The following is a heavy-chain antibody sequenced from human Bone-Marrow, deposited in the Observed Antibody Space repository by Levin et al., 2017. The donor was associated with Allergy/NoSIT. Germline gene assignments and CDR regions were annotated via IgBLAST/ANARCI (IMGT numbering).Heavy chain of an antibody. D-gene: IGHD5-18*01. CDR1: GVSIGSFY. J-gene: IGHJ2*01. CDR3: ARGNGHTYGHYWYFDL. Sequence: GSLRLSCTVSGVSIGSFYWNWFRLPPGKGLEWLAYMHSSGNPYYNPSLRSRVTTSVDTSKRQLSLKLRSVTAADTAVYYCARGNGHTYGHYWYFDLWGRGTLVTVSS. CDR2: MHSSGNP. V-gene: IGHV4-59*01.